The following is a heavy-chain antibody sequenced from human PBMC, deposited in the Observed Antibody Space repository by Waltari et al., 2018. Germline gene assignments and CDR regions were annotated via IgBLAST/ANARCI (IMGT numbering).Heavy chain of an antibody. V-gene: IGHV3-7*01. J-gene: IGHJ6*02. CDR2: IAPDGSEK. Sequence: EEQLLESGGGLVQPGGSLRLSCATFGFSFRNSWMDWVRQAPGKGLEWVANIAPDGSEKYSVDSVKGRFTVSRDNAKNSLYLQMNNLRAEDTAVYYCSRSLDAWGQGTTITVSS. CDR3: SRSLDA. CDR1: GFSFRNSW.